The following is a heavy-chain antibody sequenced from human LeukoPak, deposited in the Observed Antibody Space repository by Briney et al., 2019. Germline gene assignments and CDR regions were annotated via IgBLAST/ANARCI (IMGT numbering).Heavy chain of an antibody. J-gene: IGHJ4*02. CDR1: GYTFTDHY. D-gene: IGHD6-19*01. Sequence: GASVKVSCKASGYTFTDHYIHWVRQAPGQGLEWMGWINANSGGTNYVQKFQGRVTMTRDTSINTAYMELSRLGSDDTAVYYCARDLPSDRSSGSGGYWGQGTLVTVSS. CDR2: INANSGGT. V-gene: IGHV1-2*02. CDR3: ARDLPSDRSSGSGGY.